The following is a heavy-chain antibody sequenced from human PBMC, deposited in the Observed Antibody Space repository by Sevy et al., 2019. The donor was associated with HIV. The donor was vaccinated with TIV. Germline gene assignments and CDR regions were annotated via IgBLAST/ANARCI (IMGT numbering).Heavy chain of an antibody. CDR3: TAGVGTSDFDF. CDR2: IKSKIDGATR. CDR1: GFTFNNAW. V-gene: IGHV3-15*01. J-gene: IGHJ4*02. Sequence: GGSLRLSCEASGFTFNNAWMSWVRQAPGKGLEWVGRIKSKIDGATRDFAAPVKGRFAISRDDSKNTLYLQMNSLKTEATVVYYCTAGVGTSDFDFWGRGVLVTVSS. D-gene: IGHD1-26*01.